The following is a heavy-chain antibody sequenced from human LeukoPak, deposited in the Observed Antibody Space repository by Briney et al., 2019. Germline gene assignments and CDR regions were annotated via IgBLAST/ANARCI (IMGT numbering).Heavy chain of an antibody. D-gene: IGHD5-18*01. V-gene: IGHV3-30*19. J-gene: IGHJ4*02. CDR1: GFTFRNHG. CDR2: ISYDGSNK. Sequence: RGSLRLSCAASGFTFRNHGMHWVRQAPGKGLEWVAVISYDGSNKYYADSVKGRFTISRDNSKNTLYLQMNSLRAEDTAVYYCARDRAVDTAMVMNYWGQGTLVTVSS. CDR3: ARDRAVDTAMVMNY.